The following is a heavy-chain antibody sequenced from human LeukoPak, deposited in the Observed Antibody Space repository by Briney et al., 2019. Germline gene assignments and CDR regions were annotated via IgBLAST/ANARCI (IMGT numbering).Heavy chain of an antibody. Sequence: AGGSLRLSCAASGFTFSSYGMHWVRQAPGKGLEWVAVIWYDGSNKYYADSVEGRFTISRDNSKNTLYLQMNSLRAEDTAVYYCARDRSANWFDPWGQGTLVTVSS. D-gene: IGHD1-26*01. CDR2: IWYDGSNK. V-gene: IGHV3-33*01. CDR1: GFTFSSYG. CDR3: ARDRSANWFDP. J-gene: IGHJ5*02.